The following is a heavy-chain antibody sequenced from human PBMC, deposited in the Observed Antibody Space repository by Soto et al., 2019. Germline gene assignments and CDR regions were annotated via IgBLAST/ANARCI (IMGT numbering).Heavy chain of an antibody. CDR1: GVPISNSSYY. J-gene: IGHJ4*02. CDR2: IYYSGIT. V-gene: IGHV4-39*01. Sequence: SETLSLTCTVSGVPISNSSYYWGWIRRPPGKGLEWIGTIYYSGITYYNPSLKSRVTISVDTSKNQFSLKLTSVTAADPAVYYCARHGSNWGQGTLVTVSS. CDR3: ARHGSN.